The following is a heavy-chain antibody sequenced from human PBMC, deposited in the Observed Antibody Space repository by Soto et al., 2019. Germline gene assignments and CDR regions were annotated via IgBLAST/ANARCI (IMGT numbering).Heavy chain of an antibody. CDR2: IRGFSPYT. V-gene: IGHV3-21*01. Sequence: SVGSLRLSCISSGFTFRTYTMNWVRQAPGKWLEWVSGIRGFSPYTFYAESVRGRFTISRDNAKNSLFLQMDSLRAEDTAVYYCARDRGYDAHDYYYNAMDVWGQGTTVTVSS. CDR1: GFTFRTYT. J-gene: IGHJ6*02. D-gene: IGHD3-10*01. CDR3: ARDRGYDAHDYYYNAMDV.